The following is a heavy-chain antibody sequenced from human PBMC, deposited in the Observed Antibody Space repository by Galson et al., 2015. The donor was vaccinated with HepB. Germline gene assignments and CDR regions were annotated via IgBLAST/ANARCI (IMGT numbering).Heavy chain of an antibody. CDR2: IYYSGST. D-gene: IGHD5-18*01. CDR3: ARVGYSYGYVAVDY. CDR1: GGSISSGGYY. J-gene: IGHJ4*02. V-gene: IGHV4-39*01. Sequence: ETLSLTCAVSGGSISSGGYYRSWIRQPPGKGLEWIGSIYYSGSTYYNPSLKSRVTISVDTSKNQFSLKLSSVTAADTAVYYCARVGYSYGYVAVDYWGQGTLVTVSS.